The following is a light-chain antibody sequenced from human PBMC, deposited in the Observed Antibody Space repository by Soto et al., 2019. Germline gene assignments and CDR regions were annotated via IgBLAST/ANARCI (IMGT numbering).Light chain of an antibody. CDR3: SSYAGGYNYV. Sequence: QYVLTQPPSASGTPGQSVTISCTGTSSDVGTYNYVSWYQQHPGKAPKLMIYEVSKRPSGVPDRFSGSKSGNSASLTVSGLQAEDEAHYYCSSYAGGYNYVFGTGTKLTVL. V-gene: IGLV2-8*01. CDR1: SSDVGTYNY. CDR2: EVS. J-gene: IGLJ1*01.